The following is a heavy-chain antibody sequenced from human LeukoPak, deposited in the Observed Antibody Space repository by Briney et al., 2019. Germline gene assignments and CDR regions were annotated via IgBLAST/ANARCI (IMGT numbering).Heavy chain of an antibody. Sequence: SETLSLTCTVSGYSISSGYYWGWIRQPPGKGLEWIGSIYHSGSTYYNPSLKSRVTISVDTSKNQFSLKLSSVTAADTAAYYCASAYDSSGYYYLPFDYWGQGTLVTVSS. CDR3: ASAYDSSGYYYLPFDY. D-gene: IGHD3-22*01. CDR1: GYSISSGYY. CDR2: IYHSGST. J-gene: IGHJ4*02. V-gene: IGHV4-38-2*02.